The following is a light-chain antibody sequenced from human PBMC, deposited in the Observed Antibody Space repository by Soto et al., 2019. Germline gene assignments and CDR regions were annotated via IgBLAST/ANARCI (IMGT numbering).Light chain of an antibody. CDR3: QKYGSSPPT. V-gene: IGKV1-5*01. J-gene: IGKJ1*01. Sequence: DIQMTQSPSTLSASVVDGVTITCRASQNIDDYLAWYQQKPGKAPKLLIYDASNLQSGVPSRFSGSGSGTEFTLIISRLEPEDFAVYFCQKYGSSPPTCGQGNKGDIK. CDR2: DAS. CDR1: QNIDDY.